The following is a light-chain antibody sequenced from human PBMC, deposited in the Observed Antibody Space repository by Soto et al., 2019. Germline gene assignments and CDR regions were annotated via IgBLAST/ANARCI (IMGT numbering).Light chain of an antibody. CDR3: QQYNTWPPIT. CDR2: GAS. V-gene: IGKV3-15*01. Sequence: EIVMTQSPSTLSVSPGERATLSCRASQSVSSNLAWYQQKPGQAPRLLIFGASTRATSIPARFSGSGSGTEFTLTISSLQYEDFAVYYCQQYNTWPPITFGPGTRLDIK. J-gene: IGKJ5*01. CDR1: QSVSSN.